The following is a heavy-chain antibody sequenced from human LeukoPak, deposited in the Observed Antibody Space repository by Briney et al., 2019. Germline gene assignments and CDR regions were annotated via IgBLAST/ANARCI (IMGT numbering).Heavy chain of an antibody. J-gene: IGHJ5*02. V-gene: IGHV4-59*01. CDR2: IYYSEST. CDR1: GGSISSYY. CDR3: AKLYSSSWFWFDP. Sequence: SETLPLTCTVSGGSISSYYWSWIRQPPGKGLEWIGYIYYSESTNYNPSLKSRVTISVDTSKNQFSLKLSSVTAADTAVYYCAKLYSSSWFWFDPWGQGTLVTVSS. D-gene: IGHD6-13*01.